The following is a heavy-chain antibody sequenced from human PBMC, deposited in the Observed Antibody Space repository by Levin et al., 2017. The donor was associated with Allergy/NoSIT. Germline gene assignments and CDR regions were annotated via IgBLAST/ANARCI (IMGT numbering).Heavy chain of an antibody. CDR1: GGSISSSSYY. J-gene: IGHJ6*02. V-gene: IGHV4-39*07. Sequence: KPSETLSLTCTVSGGSISSSSYYWGWIRQPPGKGLEWIGSIYYSGSTYYNPSLKSRVTISVDTSKNQFSLKLSSVTAADTAVYYCVIAAAGTQNYYYYGMDGWGQGTTVTVSS. D-gene: IGHD6-13*01. CDR2: IYYSGST. CDR3: VIAAAGTQNYYYYGMDG.